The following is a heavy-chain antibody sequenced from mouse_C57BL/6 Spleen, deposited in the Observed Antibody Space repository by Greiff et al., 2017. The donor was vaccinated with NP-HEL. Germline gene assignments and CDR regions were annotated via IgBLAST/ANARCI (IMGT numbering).Heavy chain of an antibody. CDR1: GFTFSDYY. CDR2: INYDGSST. J-gene: IGHJ1*03. Sequence: EVQLVESEGGLVQPGSSMKLSCTASGFTFSDYYMAWVRQVPEKGLEWVANINYDGSSTYYLDSLKSRFIISRDNAKNILYLQMSSLKSEDTATYYCARDPYSNWYFDVWGTGTTVTVSS. CDR3: ARDPYSNWYFDV. V-gene: IGHV5-16*01. D-gene: IGHD2-5*01.